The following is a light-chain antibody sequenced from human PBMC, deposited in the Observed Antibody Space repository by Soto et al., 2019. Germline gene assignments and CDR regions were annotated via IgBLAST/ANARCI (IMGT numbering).Light chain of an antibody. V-gene: IGKV1-5*01. CDR2: HAS. CDR1: QSISSW. J-gene: IGKJ2*01. CDR3: QQFNYYPYT. Sequence: DIQMTQSPSTLSASVGDRVTITCRASQSISSWLAWYQQKPGKAPKVLIHHASSLETGVPSRFSGSGSGTDFTLTIDSLQPDDFATYFCQQFNYYPYTFGQGTKLEI.